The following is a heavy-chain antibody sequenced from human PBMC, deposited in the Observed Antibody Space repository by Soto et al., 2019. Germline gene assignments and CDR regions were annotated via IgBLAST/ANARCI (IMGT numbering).Heavy chain of an antibody. CDR3: ARDLGSYYDSSGPFDY. J-gene: IGHJ4*02. CDR1: GFTFSSYA. V-gene: IGHV3-30-3*01. D-gene: IGHD3-22*01. Sequence: QVQLVESGGGVVQPGRSLRLSCAASGFTFSSYAMHWVRQAPGKGLEWVAVISYDGSNKYYADSVKGRFTISRDNSKNPLYLQMNSLRAEDTAVYYFARDLGSYYDSSGPFDYWGQGTLVTVSS. CDR2: ISYDGSNK.